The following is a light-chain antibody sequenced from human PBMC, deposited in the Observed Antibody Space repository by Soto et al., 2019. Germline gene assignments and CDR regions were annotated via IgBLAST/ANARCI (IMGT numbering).Light chain of an antibody. CDR2: GAS. V-gene: IGKV3-20*01. Sequence: EIVLTQSPGTLSLSLGERATLSCRASQSVSSNYLAWCQQKPGQAPRLLIYGASFRATGIPDRFSGSGSGTDFTLTISRLEPADVAVYYCQQYGTSPFTFGPGTKVDIK. J-gene: IGKJ3*01. CDR3: QQYGTSPFT. CDR1: QSVSSNY.